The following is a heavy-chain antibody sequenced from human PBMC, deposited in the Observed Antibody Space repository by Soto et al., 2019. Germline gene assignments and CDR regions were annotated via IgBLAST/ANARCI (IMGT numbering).Heavy chain of an antibody. CDR2: ISGSGGST. CDR1: GFTFSSYA. V-gene: IGHV3-23*01. J-gene: IGHJ6*02. CDR3: AESYDFGSGYWPDYYYGMDV. Sequence: GGSLRLSCAASGFTFSSYAMSWVRQAPGKGLEWVSAISGSGGSTYYADSVKGRFTIPRDNSKNTLYLQMNSLRAEDTAVYYCAESYDFGSGYWPDYYYGMDVWGQRTTVTVSS. D-gene: IGHD3-3*01.